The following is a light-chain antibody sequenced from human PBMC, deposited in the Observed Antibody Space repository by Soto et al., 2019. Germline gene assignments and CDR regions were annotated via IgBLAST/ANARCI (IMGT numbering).Light chain of an antibody. CDR1: SSNIGAGYD. CDR2: GNS. J-gene: IGLJ3*02. CDR3: QSYDRSLRGRV. V-gene: IGLV1-40*01. Sequence: QSVLTQPPSVSGAPGQRVTISCTGSSSNIGAGYDVHWYQQLPGTAPKLLIYGNSNRPSGVPDRFSGSKSGTSASLAITGLQAEDEADYYCQSYDRSLRGRVFGGGTKLTVL.